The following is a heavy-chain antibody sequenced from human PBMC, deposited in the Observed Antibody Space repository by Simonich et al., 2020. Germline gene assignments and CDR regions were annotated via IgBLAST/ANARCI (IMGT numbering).Heavy chain of an antibody. CDR3: ARHDRWLQFYFDY. V-gene: IGHV4-59*08. CDR2: IDYSGST. D-gene: IGHD5-12*01. J-gene: IGHJ4*02. CDR1: GGSISSYY. Sequence: QVQLQESGPGLVKPSETLSLTCTVSGGSISSYYWSWIRQPPGKGLEWIGYIDYSGSTHYTPSLKSRVTISVDTSKNPFSLKMSSVTAADTAVYYCARHDRWLQFYFDYWGQGTLVTVSS.